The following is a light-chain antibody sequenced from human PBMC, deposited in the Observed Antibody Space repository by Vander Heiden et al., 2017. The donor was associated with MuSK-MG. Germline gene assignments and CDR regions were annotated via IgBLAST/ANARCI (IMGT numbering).Light chain of an antibody. CDR1: SSNIGAGYN. CDR3: QSYDSSLSAKV. CDR2: GNT. V-gene: IGLV1-40*01. Sequence: QSVLPQPPSVSGAPGQGVTISCTGSSSNIGAGYNVHWYQQLPGTAPKLLIYGNTNRPSGVPDRFSGSKSGTSASLAITGLQAEDEADYYCQSYDSSLSAKVFGTGTKVTVL. J-gene: IGLJ1*01.